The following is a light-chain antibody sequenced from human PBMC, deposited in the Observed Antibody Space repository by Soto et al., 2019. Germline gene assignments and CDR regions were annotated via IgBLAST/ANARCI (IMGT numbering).Light chain of an antibody. CDR3: QQADSFPIT. Sequence: DIQMTQSPSSVSASVGDSVTISCRASEDINSRLAWYQQKPGNAPKLLIYAAFILQSGVPSRFSGYGSGTDFTLSISSLQPEDFATYYCQQADSFPITFGQGTRLEI. J-gene: IGKJ5*01. V-gene: IGKV1-12*01. CDR1: EDINSR. CDR2: AAF.